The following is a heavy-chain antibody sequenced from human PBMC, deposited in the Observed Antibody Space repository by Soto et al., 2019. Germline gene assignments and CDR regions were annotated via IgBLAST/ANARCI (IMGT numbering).Heavy chain of an antibody. CDR1: TFTFSDYY. Sequence: TGGSLRLSCAASTFTFSDYYMIWIRQAPGKGLEWVSYISSSGTDKYDADSVKGRFTISRDNTKNSLYLQMSNLRAEDTALYYCARVYSDAFDIWGQGTMVTVS. V-gene: IGHV3-11*01. J-gene: IGHJ3*02. CDR2: ISSSGTDK. D-gene: IGHD2-8*01. CDR3: ARVYSDAFDI.